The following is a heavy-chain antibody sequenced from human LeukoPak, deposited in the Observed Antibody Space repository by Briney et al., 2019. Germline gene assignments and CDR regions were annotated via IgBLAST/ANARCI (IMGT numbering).Heavy chain of an antibody. CDR3: ARDRGIAVAGRREFDY. V-gene: IGHV1-2*02. CDR2: INPNSGGT. D-gene: IGHD6-19*01. Sequence: ASVKVSCKASGYTFTGYYMHWVRQAPGQGLEWMGWINPNSGGTNYAQKLQGRVTMTTDTSTSTAYMELRSLRSDDTAVYYCARDRGIAVAGRREFDYWGQGTLVTVSS. J-gene: IGHJ4*02. CDR1: GYTFTGYY.